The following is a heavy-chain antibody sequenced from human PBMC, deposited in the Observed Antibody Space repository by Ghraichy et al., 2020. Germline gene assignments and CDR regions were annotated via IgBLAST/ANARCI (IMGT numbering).Heavy chain of an antibody. D-gene: IGHD6-19*01. V-gene: IGHV3-21*01. CDR2: ISSSTRYI. J-gene: IGHJ6*02. Sequence: GGSLRLSCVASGLMFSPNTMNWVRQAPGKGLEWLSSISSSTRYIYYADSVKGRFTISRDNAQNSLYLQMNSLRAEDTAVYYCSRGGGAGTPVLYHMDVWGLGTTVTVCS. CDR3: SRGGGAGTPVLYHMDV. CDR1: GLMFSPNT.